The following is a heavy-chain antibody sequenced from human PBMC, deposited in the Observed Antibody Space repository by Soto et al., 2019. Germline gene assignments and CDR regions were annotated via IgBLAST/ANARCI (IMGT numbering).Heavy chain of an antibody. D-gene: IGHD2-21*02. Sequence: QITLKESGPTLVKPTQTLTLTCTFSGFSLSTSGVGVGWIRQPPGKALEWLALIYWDDDERYSPSLRSRLTITKDISTHQVVLTMTNMDPLDTATYYCAHTRTDKACDYWGQGTLVTVSS. V-gene: IGHV2-5*02. CDR1: GFSLSTSGVG. CDR2: IYWDDDE. J-gene: IGHJ4*02. CDR3: AHTRTDKACDY.